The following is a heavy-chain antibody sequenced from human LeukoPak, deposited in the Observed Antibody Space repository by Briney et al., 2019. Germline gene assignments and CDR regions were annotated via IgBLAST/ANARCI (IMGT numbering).Heavy chain of an antibody. CDR1: GGSICSGGYY. CDR2: IYHSGST. CDR3: ARFIPSDAFDI. J-gene: IGHJ3*02. V-gene: IGHV4-30-2*01. Sequence: SQTLSLTWTVSGGSICSGGYYWSWIRQPPGKGLEWIGYIYHSGSTYYNPSLKSRVTISVDRSKNQFSLKLSSVTAADTAVYYCARFIPSDAFDIWGQGTMVTVSS. D-gene: IGHD3-16*02.